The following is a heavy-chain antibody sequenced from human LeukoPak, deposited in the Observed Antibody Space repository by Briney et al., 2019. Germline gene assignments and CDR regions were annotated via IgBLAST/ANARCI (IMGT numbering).Heavy chain of an antibody. CDR2: IIPIFGTA. V-gene: IGHV1-69*13. Sequence: SVKVSCKASGGTFSSYAISWVRRAPGQGLEWMGGIIPIFGTANYAQKFRGRVTITADESTSTAYMELSSLRSEDTAVYYCARFSGWHLAYLDYWGQGTLVTVSS. CDR3: ARFSGWHLAYLDY. CDR1: GGTFSSYA. D-gene: IGHD6-19*01. J-gene: IGHJ4*02.